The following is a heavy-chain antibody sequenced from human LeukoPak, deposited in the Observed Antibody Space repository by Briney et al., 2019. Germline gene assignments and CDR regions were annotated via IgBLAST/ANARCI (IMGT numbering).Heavy chain of an antibody. J-gene: IGHJ5*02. CDR1: GSTFSSYW. CDR2: INSDGSST. D-gene: IGHD3-10*01. V-gene: IGHV3-74*01. Sequence: GGSLRLPCAASGSTFSSYWMHWVRQAPGKGLVWVSRINSDGSSTNYADSVKGRFTISRDNAQNTLYLQMNSPRAEDTAMYYCARDLGATNWFDPWGQGTLVTVSS. CDR3: ARDLGATNWFDP.